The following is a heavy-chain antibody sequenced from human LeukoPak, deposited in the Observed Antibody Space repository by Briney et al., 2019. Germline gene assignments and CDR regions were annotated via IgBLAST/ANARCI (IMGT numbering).Heavy chain of an antibody. D-gene: IGHD3-16*02. Sequence: SVNVSCKASGGTFSSYAISWVRQAPGRGGEWVGGIIPIFGTANYAQKFHGRVVITADKSTSTAYMVLSSPRSEDTAVYYCARGGLDVWGSYRYVYYYMDVWGKGTTVTISS. V-gene: IGHV1-69*06. CDR1: GGTFSSYA. CDR2: IIPIFGTA. J-gene: IGHJ6*03. CDR3: ARGGLDVWGSYRYVYYYMDV.